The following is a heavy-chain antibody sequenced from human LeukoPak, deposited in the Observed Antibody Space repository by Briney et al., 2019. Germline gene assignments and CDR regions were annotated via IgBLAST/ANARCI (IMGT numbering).Heavy chain of an antibody. CDR2: IYGGGSA. Sequence: PGGSLRLSCAASRFTVSNNYMSWVRQAPGKGLEWVSVIYGGGSAYYPDSVKGRFTISRDNSKNTLYLQMNSLRAEDTAVYYCATTASGGYYNYFDHWGQGTLVTVSS. CDR3: ATTASGGYYNYFDH. D-gene: IGHD3-10*01. CDR1: RFTVSNNY. V-gene: IGHV3-66*02. J-gene: IGHJ4*02.